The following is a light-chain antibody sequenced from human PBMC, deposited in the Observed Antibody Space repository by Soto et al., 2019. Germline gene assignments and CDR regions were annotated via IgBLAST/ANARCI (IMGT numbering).Light chain of an antibody. CDR3: CSYVGSNNVI. J-gene: IGLJ2*01. Sequence: QSALTQPASVSGSPGQSITISCTGTSSDVGSYNLVSWYQQHPGKAPKLMIFEVTKRPSGISNRFSGSKSGNTASLTISGLQAEDEADYYCCSYVGSNNVIFGGGTKLTVL. CDR1: SSDVGSYNL. V-gene: IGLV2-23*02. CDR2: EVT.